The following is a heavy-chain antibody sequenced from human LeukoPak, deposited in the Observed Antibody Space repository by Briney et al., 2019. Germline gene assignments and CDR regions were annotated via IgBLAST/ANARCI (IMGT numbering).Heavy chain of an antibody. Sequence: ASVKVSCKASGYTFTGYYMHWVRQAPGQGLEWMGWINPNSGGTNYAQKFQGRVTMTRDTSISTAYMELSRLRSDDTAVYYCARSSYGGNSFDYWGQGTLVTVSS. CDR2: INPNSGGT. D-gene: IGHD4-23*01. CDR3: ARSSYGGNSFDY. V-gene: IGHV1-2*02. CDR1: GYTFTGYY. J-gene: IGHJ4*02.